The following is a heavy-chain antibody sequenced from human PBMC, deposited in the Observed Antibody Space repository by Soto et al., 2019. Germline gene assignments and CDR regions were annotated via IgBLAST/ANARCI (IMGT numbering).Heavy chain of an antibody. CDR3: AKDCLGRAFDI. CDR1: GFTFSSYG. J-gene: IGHJ3*02. CDR2: ISYDGSNK. Sequence: GGSLRLSCAASGFTFSSYGMHWVRQAPGKGLEWVAVISYDGSNKYYADSVKGRFTISRDNSKNTLYLQMNSLRAEDTAVYYCAKDCLGRAFDIWGQGTMVTVSS. V-gene: IGHV3-30*18. D-gene: IGHD2-21*01.